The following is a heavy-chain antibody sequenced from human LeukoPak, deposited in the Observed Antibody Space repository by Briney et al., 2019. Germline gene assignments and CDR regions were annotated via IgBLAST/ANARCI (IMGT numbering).Heavy chain of an antibody. V-gene: IGHV3-23*01. CDR2: IRGRGGST. CDR3: AKSRSYDSSGYSFDY. Sequence: GGSLRLSCAASGFTFSSYAMSWVRQAPGEGLEWVSAIRGRGGSTYYADSVKGRFTISRDNSKNTLYLHMNSLKAEDTAVYYCAKSRSYDSSGYSFDYWGQGTLVTVSS. CDR1: GFTFSSYA. J-gene: IGHJ4*02. D-gene: IGHD3-22*01.